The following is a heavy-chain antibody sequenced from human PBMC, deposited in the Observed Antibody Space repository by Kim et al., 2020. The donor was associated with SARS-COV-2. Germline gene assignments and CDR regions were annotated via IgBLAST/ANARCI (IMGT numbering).Heavy chain of an antibody. CDR3: ARDAGSYYYYSMDV. Sequence: GGSLRLSCAASGFSVSSKYMSWVRQPPGKGLEWVSVIYSGVGTTHYADSVKGRFTIPRDNSRNTAHLQMNSLRADATAAYYCARDAGSYYYYSMDVWGPG. D-gene: IGHD2-15*01. CDR2: IYSGVGTT. V-gene: IGHV3-53*01. J-gene: IGHJ6*02. CDR1: GFSVSSKY.